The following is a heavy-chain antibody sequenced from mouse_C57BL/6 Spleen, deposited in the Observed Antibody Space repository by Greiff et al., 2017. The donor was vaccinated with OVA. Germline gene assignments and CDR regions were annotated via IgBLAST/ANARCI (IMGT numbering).Heavy chain of an antibody. CDR3: ATDGYQFAY. J-gene: IGHJ3*01. D-gene: IGHD2-3*01. CDR2: IYPGDGDT. V-gene: IGHV1-82*01. Sequence: QVQLQQSGPELVKPGASVKISCKASGYAFSSSWMNWVKQRPGKGLEWIGRIYPGDGDTNYNGKFKGKATLTADKYSSTAFMQLSGLTSEDSTVYFCATDGYQFAYWGQGTLVTVSA. CDR1: GYAFSSSW.